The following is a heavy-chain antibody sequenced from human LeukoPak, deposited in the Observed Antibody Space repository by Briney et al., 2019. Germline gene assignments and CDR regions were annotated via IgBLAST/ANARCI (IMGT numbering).Heavy chain of an antibody. CDR3: AKGDSADSSSPVDY. Sequence: GGSLRLSCAASGFTFDDYAMHWVRQAPGKGLEWVSGISWNSGSIGYADSVKGRFTISRDNAKNSPYLQMNSLRAEDTALYYCAKGDSADSSSPVDYWGQGTLVTVSS. J-gene: IGHJ4*02. CDR2: ISWNSGSI. V-gene: IGHV3-9*01. CDR1: GFTFDDYA. D-gene: IGHD6-13*01.